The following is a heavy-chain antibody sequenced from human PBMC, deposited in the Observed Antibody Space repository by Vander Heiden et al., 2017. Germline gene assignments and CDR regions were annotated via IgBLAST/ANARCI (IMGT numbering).Heavy chain of an antibody. Sequence: EVQLLESGGGLVQTGGSLRLSCAASGFAVSRYAMSWVRQAPGKGLEWFSAIMGSGGSTYYADSVKGRFTISRDNSKNTLYLQMNSLRAEDTAVYYCAKESQQLVQAQYSRGMDVWGQGTTVTVSS. D-gene: IGHD6-13*01. V-gene: IGHV3-23*01. CDR1: GFAVSRYA. J-gene: IGHJ6*02. CDR2: IMGSGGST. CDR3: AKESQQLVQAQYSRGMDV.